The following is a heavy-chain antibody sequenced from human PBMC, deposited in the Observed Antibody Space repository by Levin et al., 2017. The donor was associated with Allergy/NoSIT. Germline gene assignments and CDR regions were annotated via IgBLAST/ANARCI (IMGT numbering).Heavy chain of an antibody. CDR3: AREGEYYYGSGSYYPSHFDY. CDR2: IYSGGRR. V-gene: IGHV3-66*01. Sequence: GESLKISCAASGFTVSSSYMSWVRQAPGKGLEWVSVIYSGGRRHYADSVKGRFTISRDNSKNTLYLQMNSLRAEDTAVYYCAREGEYYYGSGSYYPSHFDYWGQGTLVTVSS. D-gene: IGHD3-10*01. J-gene: IGHJ4*02. CDR1: GFTVSSSY.